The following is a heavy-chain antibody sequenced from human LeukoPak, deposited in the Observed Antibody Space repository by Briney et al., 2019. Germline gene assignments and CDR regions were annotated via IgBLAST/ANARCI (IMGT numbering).Heavy chain of an antibody. CDR3: ARGPPRGIVATILHVNYYYYMDV. J-gene: IGHJ6*03. CDR2: MNPYSGNT. Sequence: ASVKVSCKASGYTFTSYDINWVRQAPGQGLEWMGWMNPYSGNTGYAQKLQGRVTMTRNTSISTAYMELSSLRSEDTAVYYCARGPPRGIVATILHVNYYYYMDVWGKATTVTVYS. CDR1: GYTFTSYD. V-gene: IGHV1-8*01. D-gene: IGHD5-12*01.